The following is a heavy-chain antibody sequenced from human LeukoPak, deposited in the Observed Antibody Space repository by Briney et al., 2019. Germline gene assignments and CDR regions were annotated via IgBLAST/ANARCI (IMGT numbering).Heavy chain of an antibody. V-gene: IGHV3-7*01. CDR3: ARDLVRKSSGWYQYNWFDP. J-gene: IGHJ5*02. D-gene: IGHD6-19*01. CDR2: IKQDGSEK. CDR1: GFTFSSYW. Sequence: GGSLRLSCAASGFTFSSYWMTWARQAPGKGLEWVANIKQDGSEKYFVDSVKGRFTISRDNAKNSLYLQMNSLRDEDTAVYYCARDLVRKSSGWYQYNWFDPWGQGTLVTVSS.